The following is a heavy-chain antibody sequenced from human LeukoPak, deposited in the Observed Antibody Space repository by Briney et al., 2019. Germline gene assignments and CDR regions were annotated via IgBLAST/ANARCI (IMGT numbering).Heavy chain of an antibody. CDR2: IYHSGGT. D-gene: IGHD6-13*01. J-gene: IGHJ6*03. CDR1: GYSISSGYY. V-gene: IGHV4-38-2*01. CDR3: ASLQQLGDYYYYYYMDV. Sequence: SETLSLTCAVSGYSISSGYYWGWIRQPPGKGLGWIGSIYHSGGTYYNPSLKGRVTISVDTSKNQFSLKLSSVTAADTAVYYCASLQQLGDYYYYYYMDVWGKGTTVTVSS.